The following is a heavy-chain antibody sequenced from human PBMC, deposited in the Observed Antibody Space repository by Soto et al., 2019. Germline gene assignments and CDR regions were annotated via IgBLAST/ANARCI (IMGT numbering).Heavy chain of an antibody. CDR1: GYSFTSYW. V-gene: IGHV5-10-1*01. D-gene: IGHD3-22*01. CDR2: IDPSDSYT. Sequence: PGESLKISCKGSGYSFTSYWITWVRQMPGKGLECMGRIDPSDSYTNYSPSFQGHVTISADKSINTAYLQWSSLKASDTAMYYCAKLGYYSSGYYMYYFDYCGQGTLVTVSS. J-gene: IGHJ4*02. CDR3: AKLGYYSSGYYMYYFDY.